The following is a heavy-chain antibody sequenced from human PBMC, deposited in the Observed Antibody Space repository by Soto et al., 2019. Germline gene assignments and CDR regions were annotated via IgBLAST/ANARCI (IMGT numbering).Heavy chain of an antibody. V-gene: IGHV1-69*13. J-gene: IGHJ6*02. Sequence: SVKVSCKAAGGTFSSYGISWVRQAPGQGLEWMGGIIPMFGTATHTQNFQGRLTITADESTSTAYMELSSLRSEDTAVYYCAKDGPSYYDFWSGYYTGFGAYYYYGMDVWGQGTTVTVSS. D-gene: IGHD3-3*01. CDR3: AKDGPSYYDFWSGYYTGFGAYYYYGMDV. CDR1: GGTFSSYG. CDR2: IIPMFGTA.